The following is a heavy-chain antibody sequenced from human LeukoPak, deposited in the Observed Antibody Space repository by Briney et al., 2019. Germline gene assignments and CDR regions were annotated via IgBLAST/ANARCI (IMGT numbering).Heavy chain of an antibody. V-gene: IGHV4-34*01. D-gene: IGHD1-14*01. J-gene: IGHJ6*02. CDR2: INHSEST. CDR1: GGSFSGYY. CDR3: ASDHPDRYYYYGMDV. Sequence: SETLSLTCAVYGGSFSGYYWSWIRQPPGKGLERIGEINHSESTNYNPSLKSRVTISVDTSKNQFSLKLSSVTAADTAVYYCASDHPDRYYYYGMDVWGQGTTVTVSS.